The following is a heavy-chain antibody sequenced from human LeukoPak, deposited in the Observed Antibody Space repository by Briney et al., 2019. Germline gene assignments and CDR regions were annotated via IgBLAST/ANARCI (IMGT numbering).Heavy chain of an antibody. V-gene: IGHV4-39*07. Sequence: PSETLSLTCTVSGGSISSSSYYWGWIRQPPGKGLEWIGSIYYSGSTYYNPSLKSRVTISVDTSKNQFSLKLSSVTAADTAVYYCARVLLWFGELSGNNWFDPWGQGTLVTVSS. J-gene: IGHJ5*02. CDR1: GGSISSSSYY. CDR3: ARVLLWFGELSGNNWFDP. CDR2: IYYSGST. D-gene: IGHD3-10*01.